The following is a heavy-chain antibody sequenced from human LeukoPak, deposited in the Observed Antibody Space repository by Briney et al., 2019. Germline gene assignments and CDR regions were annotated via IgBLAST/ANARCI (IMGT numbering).Heavy chain of an antibody. D-gene: IGHD3-3*01. CDR3: ARAFGFWSGYSAFDY. CDR1: GFTFSSYA. J-gene: IGHJ4*02. CDR2: IYYSGST. Sequence: SGGSLRLSCAASGFTFSSYAMSWVRQAPGEGLEWVGYIYYSGSTNYNPSLKSRVTISVDTSKNQFSLKLSSVTAADTAVYYCARAFGFWSGYSAFDYWGQGTLVTVSS. V-gene: IGHV4-59*01.